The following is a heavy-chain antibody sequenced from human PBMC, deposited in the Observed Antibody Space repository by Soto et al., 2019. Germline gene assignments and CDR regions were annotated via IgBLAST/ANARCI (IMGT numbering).Heavy chain of an antibody. Sequence: PGGSLRLSCAASGFTFSDYYMSWIRQAPGKGLEWVSYISSSGSTIYYADSVKGRFTIFRDNAKNSLYLQMNSLRAEDTAVYYCARWYSSSWFGDDYFDHWGQGTLVTVSS. J-gene: IGHJ4*02. CDR2: ISSSGSTI. D-gene: IGHD6-6*01. V-gene: IGHV3-11*01. CDR1: GFTFSDYY. CDR3: ARWYSSSWFGDDYFDH.